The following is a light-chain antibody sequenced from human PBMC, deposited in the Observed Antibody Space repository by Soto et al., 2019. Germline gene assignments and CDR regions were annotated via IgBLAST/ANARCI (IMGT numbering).Light chain of an antibody. V-gene: IGKV3-15*01. CDR1: QSVNAN. Sequence: EVVMTQSPATLSVSPGERATLSCRASQSVNANLAWYQQKPGQAPRPLIHGASNRATGVPARFSGSGFGTEFILTISSLQCEDFAVYYCQQYNTWLWTFGQGTKVEI. J-gene: IGKJ1*01. CDR2: GAS. CDR3: QQYNTWLWT.